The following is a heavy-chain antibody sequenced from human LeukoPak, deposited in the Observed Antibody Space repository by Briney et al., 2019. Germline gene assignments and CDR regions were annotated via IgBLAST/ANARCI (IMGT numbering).Heavy chain of an antibody. D-gene: IGHD4-17*01. CDR3: ARHHGDSWNSFDY. V-gene: IGHV5-51*01. CDR1: GYSFTSYW. J-gene: IGHJ4*02. Sequence: LGESLKISCKGSGYSFTSYWIGWVRQMPGKGLEWMGIIYPGDSDTRYSPSFQGQVTISADKSISTAYLQWSSLKASDTATYYCARHHGDSWNSFDYWGQGTLVTVSS. CDR2: IYPGDSDT.